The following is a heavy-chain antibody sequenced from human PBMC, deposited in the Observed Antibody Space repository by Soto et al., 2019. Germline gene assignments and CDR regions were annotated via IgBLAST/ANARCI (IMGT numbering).Heavy chain of an antibody. CDR3: ATLSNDFWSGPNNWFDP. D-gene: IGHD3-3*01. J-gene: IGHJ5*02. CDR1: GYTRTELS. CDR2: FDPEDGET. Sequence: ASVKVSCKVSGYTRTELSMHWVLQAPGKGLEWMGGFDPEDGETIYAQKFQGRVTMTEDTSTDTAYMELSSLRSEDTAVYYCATLSNDFWSGPNNWFDPWGQGTLVTVSS. V-gene: IGHV1-24*01.